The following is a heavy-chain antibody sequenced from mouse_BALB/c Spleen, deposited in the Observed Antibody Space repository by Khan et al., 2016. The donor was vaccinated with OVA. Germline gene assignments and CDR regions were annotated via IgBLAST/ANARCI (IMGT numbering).Heavy chain of an antibody. V-gene: IGHV1-63*02. D-gene: IGHD1-1*01. Sequence: QVQLQQSGAELVRPGTSVKMSCKAAGYTFTNYWIGWVKQRPGHGLEWIGDIYPGSGNTNYNEKFKGKATLTADTSSSTAYMQLSSLTSEDAAIYYCARPYYDGSSYDTMDAWGQGTTGTVSS. CDR2: IYPGSGNT. CDR3: ARPYYDGSSYDTMDA. J-gene: IGHJ4*01. CDR1: GYTFTNYW.